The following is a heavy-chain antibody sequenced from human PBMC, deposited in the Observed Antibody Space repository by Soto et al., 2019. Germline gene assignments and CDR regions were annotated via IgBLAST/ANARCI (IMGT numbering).Heavy chain of an antibody. CDR1: GSTFSSYG. CDR2: TSYDGSNE. Sequence: QVQLVESGGGVIQPGRSLRLSCAASGSTFSSYGMHWVRQAPGKGLEWVAVTSYDGSNEHYADSVKGRFTISRDNSKNTLYLQMNSLRAEDTAVYYCAKDTYYHDSTGYYVFDYWGQGILVTVSS. D-gene: IGHD3-22*01. CDR3: AKDTYYHDSTGYYVFDY. V-gene: IGHV3-30*18. J-gene: IGHJ4*02.